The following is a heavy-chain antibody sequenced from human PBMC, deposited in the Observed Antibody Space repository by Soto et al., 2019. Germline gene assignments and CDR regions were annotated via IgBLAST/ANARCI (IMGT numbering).Heavy chain of an antibody. CDR3: AGKGGGGYYLYAFDI. J-gene: IGHJ3*02. D-gene: IGHD3-3*01. CDR2: ISAYNGNT. Sequence: QVQLVQSGAEVKKPGASVKVSCKASGYTFTSYGISWVRQAPGQGLEWMGWISAYNGNTNYAQKLQGRVTMTTDTSTSTAYMELRRLKYDDTAVYYCAGKGGGGYYLYAFDIWGQGTMVTVSS. CDR1: GYTFTSYG. V-gene: IGHV1-18*01.